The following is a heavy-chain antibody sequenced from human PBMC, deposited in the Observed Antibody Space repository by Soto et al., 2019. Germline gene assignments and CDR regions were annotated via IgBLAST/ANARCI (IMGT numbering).Heavy chain of an antibody. V-gene: IGHV3-15*01. CDR1: EFIFANAW. Sequence: LRLSCAASEFIFANAWISWVRQAPGKGLEWVGRIKSKADGGTTDYAAPVKGRFTISRDESQNTLYLQMNSLKTEDTAVYYCTSLYYGHWGQGTLVTVSS. CDR2: IKSKADGGTT. J-gene: IGHJ4*02. CDR3: TSLYYGH. D-gene: IGHD4-17*01.